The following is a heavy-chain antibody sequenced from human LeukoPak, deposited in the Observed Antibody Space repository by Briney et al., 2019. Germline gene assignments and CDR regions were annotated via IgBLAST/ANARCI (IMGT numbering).Heavy chain of an antibody. V-gene: IGHV4-30-2*01. Sequence: SQTLSLTCAVSGGSISSGGYSWSWIRQPPGKGLEWIGYIYHSGSTYYNPSLKSRVTISVDRSKNQFSLKLSSVTAADTAVYYCARAAAYCGGDCYPGWFDPWGQGTLVTVSS. CDR2: IYHSGST. D-gene: IGHD2-21*02. J-gene: IGHJ5*02. CDR3: ARAAAYCGGDCYPGWFDP. CDR1: GGSISSGGYS.